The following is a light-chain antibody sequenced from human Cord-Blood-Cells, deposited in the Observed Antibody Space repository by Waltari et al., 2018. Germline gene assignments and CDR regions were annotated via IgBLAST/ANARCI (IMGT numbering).Light chain of an antibody. J-gene: IGLJ2*01. Sequence: QSALTQPRSVSGSPGQSVTISGTGTSSDGGGYNYVSWYQQHPGKAPKLMIYDVSKRPSGVPDRFSGSKSGNTASLTISGLQAEDEADYYCCSYAGSYTIFGGGTKLTVL. CDR3: CSYAGSYTI. V-gene: IGLV2-11*01. CDR1: SSDGGGYNY. CDR2: DVS.